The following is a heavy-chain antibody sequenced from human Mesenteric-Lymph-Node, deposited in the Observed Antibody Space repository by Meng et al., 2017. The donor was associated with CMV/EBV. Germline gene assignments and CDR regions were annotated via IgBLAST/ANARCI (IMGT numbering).Heavy chain of an antibody. CDR3: AKEPGDYRGVGRGDF. D-gene: IGHD4-11*01. CDR1: GFTFSSFA. J-gene: IGHJ4*02. V-gene: IGHV3-23*01. CDR2: ISGSGNRT. Sequence: GESLKISCAASGFTFSSFAMTWVRQAPGKGLEWVSGISGSGNRTYYADSVKGRFTISRDNSKNTLYLQVKSLRAEDTAVYYCAKEPGDYRGVGRGDFWGQGTLVTVSS.